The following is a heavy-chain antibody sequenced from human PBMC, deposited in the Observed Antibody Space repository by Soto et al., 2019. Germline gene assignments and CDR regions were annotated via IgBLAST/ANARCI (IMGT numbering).Heavy chain of an antibody. Sequence: ASVKVSCKASGYTFSTYAMHWVRQAPGQSLEWMGWINGGTGQTRYSQRFQDRVTITRDTSAKTTYMDLTSLRSEDTAVYYCARGMGMEENYSYYGMDIWGQGTTVTVSS. D-gene: IGHD7-27*01. CDR2: INGGTGQT. J-gene: IGHJ6*02. CDR3: ARGMGMEENYSYYGMDI. V-gene: IGHV1-3*01. CDR1: GYTFSTYA.